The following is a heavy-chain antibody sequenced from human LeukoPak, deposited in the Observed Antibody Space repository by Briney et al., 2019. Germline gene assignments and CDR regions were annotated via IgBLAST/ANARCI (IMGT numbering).Heavy chain of an antibody. CDR1: GYTFTSYA. CDR3: ARSPISYPTGAFDI. Sequence: ASVKVSCKASGYTFTSYAMHWVRQAPGQRLEWMGWINAGNGNTKYSQKFQGRVTITRDTSASTAYMELSSLRSEDTAVYYCARSPISYPTGAFDIWGQGTMVTVSS. V-gene: IGHV1-3*01. J-gene: IGHJ3*02. CDR2: INAGNGNT. D-gene: IGHD4-17*01.